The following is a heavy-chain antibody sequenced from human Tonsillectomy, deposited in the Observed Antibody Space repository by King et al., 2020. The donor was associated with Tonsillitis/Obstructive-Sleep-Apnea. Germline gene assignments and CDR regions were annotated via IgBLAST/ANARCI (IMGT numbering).Heavy chain of an antibody. D-gene: IGHD4-17*01. CDR3: AHGLYGDSADY. V-gene: IGHV2-5*02. J-gene: IGHJ4*02. Sequence: TLKESGPTLVKPTQTLTLTCTFSGFSLSTSGVGVGWIRQPPGKALEWLALIYWDDDKRYSPSLKSRLTITKDTSKNQVVLTMTNMHSVDTATYYCAHGLYGDSADYWGQGTLVTVSS. CDR1: GFSLSTSGVG. CDR2: IYWDDDK.